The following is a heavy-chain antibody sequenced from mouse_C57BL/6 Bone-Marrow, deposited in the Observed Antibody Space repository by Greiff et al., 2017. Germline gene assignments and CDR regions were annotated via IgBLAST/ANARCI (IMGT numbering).Heavy chain of an antibody. V-gene: IGHV5-17*01. CDR2: ISSGSSTI. J-gene: IGHJ2*01. Sequence: EVMLVESGGGLVKPGGSLKLSCAASGFTFSDYGMHWVRQAPEKGLEWVAYISSGSSTIYYADTVKGRFTISRDNAKNTLFLQMPSLRSEDTDMYYCARGGWLLLYYFDYWGQGTTLTVSS. D-gene: IGHD2-3*01. CDR1: GFTFSDYG. CDR3: ARGGWLLLYYFDY.